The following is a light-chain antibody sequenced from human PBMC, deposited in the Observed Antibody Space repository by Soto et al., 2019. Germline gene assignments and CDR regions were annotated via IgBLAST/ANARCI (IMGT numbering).Light chain of an antibody. Sequence: EIVLTQSPATLSLSPGERATLSCRASQSVSSSLAWYQQKPGQAPRLLFYDASKRASGIPARFSGSGSGTDFTLTISSLEPDDLAVYYCQQRYRRPGAFGQGTKVEIK. J-gene: IGKJ1*01. CDR3: QQRYRRPGA. V-gene: IGKV3-11*01. CDR2: DAS. CDR1: QSVSSS.